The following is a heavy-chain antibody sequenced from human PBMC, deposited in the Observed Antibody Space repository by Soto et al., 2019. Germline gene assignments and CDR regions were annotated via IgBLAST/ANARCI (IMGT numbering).Heavy chain of an antibody. CDR1: GGTFRSST. D-gene: IGHD1-7*01. Sequence: SAEASSTAPGGTFRSSTNSGVRQAPGQGLGWMGRIIPILSIANYAQKFQGRVTITADKSTSTAYMELSSLRSEETAVYYCAREGRTKRLYNWFDPWGQGTLVTVSS. J-gene: IGHJ5*02. V-gene: IGHV1-69*04. CDR2: IIPILSIA. CDR3: AREGRTKRLYNWFDP.